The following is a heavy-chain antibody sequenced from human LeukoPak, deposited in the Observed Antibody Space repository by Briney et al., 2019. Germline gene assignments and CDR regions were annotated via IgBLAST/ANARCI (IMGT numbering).Heavy chain of an antibody. CDR1: GFTFSNYG. CDR3: ARGSGWMLDY. V-gene: IGHV4-34*01. Sequence: GSLRLSCAASGFTFSNYGMHWVRQPPGKGLEWIGEINHSGSTNYNPSLKSRVTISVDTSKNQFSLKLSSVTAADTAVYYCARGSGWMLDYWGQGTLVTVSS. D-gene: IGHD6-19*01. J-gene: IGHJ4*02. CDR2: INHSGST.